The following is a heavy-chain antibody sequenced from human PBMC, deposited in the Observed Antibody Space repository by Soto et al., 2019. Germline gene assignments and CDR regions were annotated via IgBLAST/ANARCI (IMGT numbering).Heavy chain of an antibody. J-gene: IGHJ5*02. V-gene: IGHV4-31*03. D-gene: IGHD6-6*01. CDR3: ARELGISSTNHNWFDP. CDR1: GGSISSGGYY. Sequence: TLSLTCTVSGGSISSGGYYWSWIRQHPGKGLEWIGYIYYSGSTYYNPSLKSRVTISVDTSKNQFSLKLSSVTAADTAVYYCARELGISSTNHNWFDPWGQGTLVTVSS. CDR2: IYYSGST.